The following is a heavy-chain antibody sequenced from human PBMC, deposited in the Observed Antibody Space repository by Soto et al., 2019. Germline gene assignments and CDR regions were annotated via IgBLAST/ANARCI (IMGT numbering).Heavy chain of an antibody. J-gene: IGHJ4*02. Sequence: QVHLQESGPGLVKPSETLSLTCTVSGGSIGGYYWNWIRQPPGKGLEWLGYIYFSGSTHYNPSLKTRLTISVDTSKKQFSLNLRSVTAADTAVYYCAIQEAVAGTPFDSWGQGTLVSVSS. CDR3: AIQEAVAGTPFDS. D-gene: IGHD6-19*01. V-gene: IGHV4-59*01. CDR2: IYFSGST. CDR1: GGSIGGYY.